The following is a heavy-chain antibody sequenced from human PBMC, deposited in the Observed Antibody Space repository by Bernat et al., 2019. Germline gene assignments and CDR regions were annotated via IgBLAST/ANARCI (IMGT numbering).Heavy chain of an antibody. J-gene: IGHJ4*02. CDR3: ARAGYDFWSGYYTHIAYFDY. V-gene: IGHV3-33*08. CDR1: GFTFSSYD. Sequence: VQLVESGGGLVQPGGSLRLSCAASGFTFSSYDMHWVRQAPGKGLEWVAVIWYDGSNKYYADSVKGRFTISRDNSKNTLYLQMNSLRAEDTAVYYCARAGYDFWSGYYTHIAYFDYWGQGTLVTVSS. CDR2: IWYDGSNK. D-gene: IGHD3-3*01.